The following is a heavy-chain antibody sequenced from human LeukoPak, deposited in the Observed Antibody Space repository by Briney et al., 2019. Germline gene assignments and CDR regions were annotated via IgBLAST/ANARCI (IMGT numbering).Heavy chain of an antibody. CDR3: ARDIPSIAAAGMNDY. Sequence: GASVTVSCKASVYTFTSYGISWVRQAPGQGLEWMGWISAYNGNTNYAQKLQGRVTMTTDTSTSTAYMELRSLRSDDTAVYYCARDIPSIAAAGMNDYWGQGTLVTVSS. V-gene: IGHV1-18*01. CDR1: VYTFTSYG. CDR2: ISAYNGNT. D-gene: IGHD6-13*01. J-gene: IGHJ4*02.